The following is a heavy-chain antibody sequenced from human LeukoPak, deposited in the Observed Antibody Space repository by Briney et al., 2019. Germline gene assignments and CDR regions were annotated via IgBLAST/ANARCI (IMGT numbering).Heavy chain of an antibody. Sequence: GGSLRLSCAASGFSFSDSYMTWVRQAPGKGLEWLSYISGNSGDINYADSVKGRFTISRDNAKNSLYLQINSLRVEDTAVYYCARDPRTVRIWGQGTLVTVSS. CDR1: GFSFSDSY. D-gene: IGHD1-1*01. CDR2: ISGNSGDI. J-gene: IGHJ4*02. V-gene: IGHV3-11*06. CDR3: ARDPRTVRI.